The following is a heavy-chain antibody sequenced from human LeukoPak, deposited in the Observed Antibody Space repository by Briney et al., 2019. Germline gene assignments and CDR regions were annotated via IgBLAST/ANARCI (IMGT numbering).Heavy chain of an antibody. CDR2: ISYDGSNK. CDR1: GFTFSSYA. J-gene: IGHJ3*02. Sequence: GGSLRLSCAASGFTFSSYAMHWVRQAPGKGLEWVAVISYDGSNKYYADSVKGRFTISRDNSKNTLYLQMNSLRAEDTAVYYCARGSLVGALRGAFDIWGQGTMVTVSS. CDR3: ARGSLVGALRGAFDI. D-gene: IGHD1-26*01. V-gene: IGHV3-30-3*01.